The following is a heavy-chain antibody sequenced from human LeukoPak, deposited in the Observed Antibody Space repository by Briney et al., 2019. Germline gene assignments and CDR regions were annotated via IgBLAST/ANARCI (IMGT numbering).Heavy chain of an antibody. V-gene: IGHV1-2*02. CDR1: GYTFTGYY. Sequence: ASVKVSCKASGYTFTGYYMHWVRQAPGQGLECMGWINPNSGGTNYAQKFQGRVTMTRDTSISTAYMELSRLRSDDTAVYYCARATYYYGSDFDYWGQGTLVTVSS. CDR3: ARATYYYGSDFDY. J-gene: IGHJ4*02. CDR2: INPNSGGT. D-gene: IGHD3-10*01.